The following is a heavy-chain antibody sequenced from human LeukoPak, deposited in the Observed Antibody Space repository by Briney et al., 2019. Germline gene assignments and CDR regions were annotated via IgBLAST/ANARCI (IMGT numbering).Heavy chain of an antibody. CDR2: IIPILGIA. CDR1: GGTFSSYA. CDR3: ARETEGYGDFYYYGMDV. J-gene: IGHJ6*02. D-gene: IGHD4-17*01. V-gene: IGHV1-69*04. Sequence: SVKVSCKASGGTFSSYAISWVRQAPGQGLEWMGRIIPILGIANYAQKFQGRVTITADKSTSTAYMELSSLRSEDTAVYYCARETEGYGDFYYYGMDVWGQGTTVTVS.